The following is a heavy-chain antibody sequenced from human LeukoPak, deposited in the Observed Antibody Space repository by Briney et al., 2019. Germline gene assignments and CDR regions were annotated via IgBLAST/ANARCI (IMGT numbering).Heavy chain of an antibody. D-gene: IGHD3-3*01. V-gene: IGHV4-59*01. J-gene: IGHJ3*02. CDR1: GGSISSYY. CDR3: ASGPYFWSGYQTVPDAFDI. Sequence: SETLSLTCTVSGGSISSYYWSWIRQPPGKGLEWIGYIYYSGSTNYNPSLKSRVTISVDTSKNQFSLKLSSVTAADTAVYYCASGPYFWSGYQTVPDAFDIWGQGTMVTVSS. CDR2: IYYSGST.